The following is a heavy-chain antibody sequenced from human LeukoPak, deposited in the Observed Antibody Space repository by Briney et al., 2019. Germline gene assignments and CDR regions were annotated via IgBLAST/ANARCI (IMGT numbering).Heavy chain of an antibody. Sequence: SQTLALTCTVSGGSISSGGYYWSWIRQHPGKGLEWIGYIYYSGSTYYNPSLKSRVTISVDTSKNQFSLKLSSVTAADTAVYYCARGALDFSSTSCRPYYFDYWGQGTLVTVSS. CDR1: GGSISSGGYY. CDR2: IYYSGST. V-gene: IGHV4-31*03. D-gene: IGHD2-2*01. CDR3: ARGALDFSSTSCRPYYFDY. J-gene: IGHJ4*02.